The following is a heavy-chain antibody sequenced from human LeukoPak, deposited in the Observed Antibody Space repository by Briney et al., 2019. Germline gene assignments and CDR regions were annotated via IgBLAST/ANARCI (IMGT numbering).Heavy chain of an antibody. CDR1: GGSNY. V-gene: IGHV4-59*12. Sequence: LETLSLTCTVSGGSNYWSWIRQPPGKGLEWIAYIHYSGRTNYNPSLNSRATISVDTSKNQFSLKLSSVTAADTAVYYCARGRPKRRREVFDYWGQGTLVTVSS. CDR2: IHYSGRT. CDR3: ARGRPKRRREVFDY. D-gene: IGHD5-24*01. J-gene: IGHJ4*02.